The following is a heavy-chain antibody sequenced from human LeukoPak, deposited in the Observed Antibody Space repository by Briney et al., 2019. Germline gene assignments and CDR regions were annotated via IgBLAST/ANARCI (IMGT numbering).Heavy chain of an antibody. CDR2: IYYSGST. J-gene: IGHJ4*02. Sequence: SETLSLTCTVSGGSISNYYWSWIRQPPGKGLEWIGYIYYSGSTNYNPSLKSRVTISVDTSKNQFSLNLSSVTAADTAMYYCARAGSSGYLIDYWGQGTLVTVSS. CDR3: ARAGSSGYLIDY. V-gene: IGHV4-59*01. CDR1: GGSISNYY. D-gene: IGHD3-22*01.